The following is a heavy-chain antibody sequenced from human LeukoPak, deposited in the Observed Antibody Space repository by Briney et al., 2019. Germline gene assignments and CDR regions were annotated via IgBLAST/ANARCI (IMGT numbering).Heavy chain of an antibody. Sequence: GGSLRLSCVASGFTFSSYSMHWVRQAPGKGLEWVAYISATSATIYYADSVKGRFTISRDNAKNSLYLQMNSQRAEDTAVYYCATEGDSGTYSYFQHWGQGTLVTVS. CDR1: GFTFSSYS. V-gene: IGHV3-48*01. CDR3: ATEGDSGTYSYFQH. D-gene: IGHD1-26*01. CDR2: ISATSATI. J-gene: IGHJ1*01.